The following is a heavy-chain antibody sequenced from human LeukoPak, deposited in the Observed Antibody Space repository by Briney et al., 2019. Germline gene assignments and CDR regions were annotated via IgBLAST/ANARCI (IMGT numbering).Heavy chain of an antibody. CDR2: INHSGST. CDR3: ARGRYYYDSSGYSSPGGY. J-gene: IGHJ4*02. Sequence: SETLSLTCAVYGGSFSGYYWSWIRQPPGKGLEWIGEINHSGSTNYNPSLKSRVIISVDTSKNQFSLKLSSVTAADTAVYYCARGRYYYDSSGYSSPGGYWGQGTLVTVSS. D-gene: IGHD3-22*01. V-gene: IGHV4-34*01. CDR1: GGSFSGYY.